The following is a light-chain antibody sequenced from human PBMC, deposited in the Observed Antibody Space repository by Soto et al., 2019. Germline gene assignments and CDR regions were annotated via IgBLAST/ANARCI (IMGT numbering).Light chain of an antibody. CDR2: KAS. J-gene: IGKJ4*01. V-gene: IGKV1-5*03. CDR1: QSINTW. CDR3: QRYDTSPLT. Sequence: DIQLTQSPSTLSASVGDTITITCRASQSINTWLAWYQQRPGKAPKLLIYKASSLEGGVPSRFSGSGSGTEFTLTFSSLQPDDFGTYYCQRYDTSPLTFGGGTKVEVK.